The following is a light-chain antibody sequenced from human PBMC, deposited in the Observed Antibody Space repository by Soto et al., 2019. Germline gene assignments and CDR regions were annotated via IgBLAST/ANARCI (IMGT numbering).Light chain of an antibody. J-gene: IGLJ7*01. CDR3: QVWVSSSDHAV. V-gene: IGLV3-21*04. CDR2: YDS. Sequence: SYDLTQPPSVSVAPGKTARITCGGNNIGSKSVHWYQQKPGQAPVLVIYYDSDRPSGIPERFSGSNSGNTATLTISRVEAGDEADYYCQVWVSSSDHAVFGGGTQLTVL. CDR1: NIGSKS.